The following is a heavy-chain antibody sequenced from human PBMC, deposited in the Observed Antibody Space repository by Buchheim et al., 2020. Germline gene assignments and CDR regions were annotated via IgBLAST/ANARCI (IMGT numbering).Heavy chain of an antibody. CDR3: ARGGMRYCSGGSCLGWVDP. D-gene: IGHD2-15*01. CDR2: ISSSSSTI. Sequence: EVQLVESGGGLVQPGGSLRLSCAASGFTFSSYSMNWVRQAPGKGLEWVSYISSSSSTIYYADSVKGRFTISRDNAKNSLYLQMNSLRAEDTAVYYCARGGMRYCSGGSCLGWVDPWGQGTL. V-gene: IGHV3-48*01. J-gene: IGHJ5*02. CDR1: GFTFSSYS.